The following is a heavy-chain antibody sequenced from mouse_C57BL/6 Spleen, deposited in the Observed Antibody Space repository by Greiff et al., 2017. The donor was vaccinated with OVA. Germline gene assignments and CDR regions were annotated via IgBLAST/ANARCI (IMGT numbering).Heavy chain of an antibody. CDR2: ISSGGSYT. CDR1: GFTFSSYG. CDR3: ARQGGDYYGSSYVWFAY. V-gene: IGHV5-6*01. Sequence: EVKLQESGGDLVKPGGSLKLSCAASGFTFSSYGMSWVRQTPDKRLEWVATISSGGSYTYYPDSVKGRFTISRDNAKNTLYLQMSSLKSEDTAMYYCARQGGDYYGSSYVWFAYWGQGTLVTVSA. J-gene: IGHJ3*01. D-gene: IGHD1-1*01.